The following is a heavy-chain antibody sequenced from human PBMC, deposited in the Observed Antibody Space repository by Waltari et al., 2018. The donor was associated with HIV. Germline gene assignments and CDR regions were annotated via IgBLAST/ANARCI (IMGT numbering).Heavy chain of an antibody. CDR3: AKDRGPTVTTPPDY. J-gene: IGHJ4*02. CDR2: ISWNSGSI. CDR1: GFTFDDYA. D-gene: IGHD4-17*01. Sequence: EVQLVESGGGLVQPGRSLRLSCAASGFTFDDYAMHWVRPAPGKGLEWVAGISWNSGSIGYADSVKGRFTISRDNAKNSLYLQMNSLRAEDTALYYCAKDRGPTVTTPPDYWGQGTLVTVSS. V-gene: IGHV3-9*01.